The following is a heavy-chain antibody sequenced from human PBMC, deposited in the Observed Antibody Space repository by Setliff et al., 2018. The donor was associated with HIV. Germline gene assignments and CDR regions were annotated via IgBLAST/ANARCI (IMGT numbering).Heavy chain of an antibody. J-gene: IGHJ4*02. CDR2: TYIGAT. D-gene: IGHD1-26*01. CDR3: ARDVGGSQKFDY. CDR1: GYTFTSYG. Sequence: ASVKVSCKASGYTFTSYGMNWVRQAPGQGLEWMGWTYIGATNYAQKFRDRLTVTTDTSTSTAYMELRSLSPDDTAVYYCARDVGGSQKFDYWGQGTLVTVSS. V-gene: IGHV1-18*04.